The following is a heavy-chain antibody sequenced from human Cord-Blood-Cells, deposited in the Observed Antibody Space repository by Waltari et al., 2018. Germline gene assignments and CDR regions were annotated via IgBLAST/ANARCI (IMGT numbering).Heavy chain of an antibody. CDR1: GGSISSYY. CDR3: AREGPYCSSTSCYLDY. V-gene: IGHV4-4*07. D-gene: IGHD2-2*01. CDR2: IYTSGST. J-gene: IGHJ4*02. Sequence: QVQLQESGPGLVKPSETLSLTCTVSGGSISSYYWSWIRQPAGKGLEWIGRIYTSGSTNYTPSLKSRVTMSVDTSKNQFSLKLSSVTAADTAVYYCAREGPYCSSTSCYLDYWGQGTLVTVSS.